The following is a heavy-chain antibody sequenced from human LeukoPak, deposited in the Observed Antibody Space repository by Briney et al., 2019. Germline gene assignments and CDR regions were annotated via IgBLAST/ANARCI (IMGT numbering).Heavy chain of an antibody. CDR2: ISSSSSTI. Sequence: GGSLRLSCAASGFTFTNYWMNWVRQTPGKGLEWVSYISSSSSTIYYADSVKGRFTISRDNSKNTLYLQMNSLRAEDTAVYYCAKDKGKWLQLAWYFDLWGRGTLVTVSS. D-gene: IGHD5-24*01. J-gene: IGHJ2*01. CDR1: GFTFTNYW. V-gene: IGHV3-48*01. CDR3: AKDKGKWLQLAWYFDL.